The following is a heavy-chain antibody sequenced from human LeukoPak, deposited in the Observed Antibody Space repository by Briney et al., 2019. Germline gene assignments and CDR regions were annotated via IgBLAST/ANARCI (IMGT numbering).Heavy chain of an antibody. J-gene: IGHJ1*01. CDR3: ATDQFSSGWRREEYFQH. CDR1: GYTFTDYY. D-gene: IGHD6-19*01. Sequence: ASVKVSCKASGYTFTDYYMHWVQQAPGKGLEWMGLVDPEDGETIYAEKFQGRVTITADTSTDTAYMELSSLRSEDTAVYYCATDQFSSGWRREEYFQHWGQGTLVTVSS. V-gene: IGHV1-69-2*01. CDR2: VDPEDGET.